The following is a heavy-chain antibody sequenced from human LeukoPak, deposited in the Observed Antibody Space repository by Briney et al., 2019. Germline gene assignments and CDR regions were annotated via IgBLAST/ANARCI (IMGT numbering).Heavy chain of an antibody. V-gene: IGHV4-34*01. D-gene: IGHD6-6*01. CDR3: ARGLRNLRIAARGLASTPPFGY. J-gene: IGHJ4*02. Sequence: SETLSLTCAVYGGSFSGYYWSWIRQPPGEGLEWIGEINHSGSTNYNPSLKSRVTISVDTSKNQFSLKLSSVTAADTAVYYCARGLRNLRIAARGLASTPPFGYWGQGTLVTVSS. CDR2: INHSGST. CDR1: GGSFSGYY.